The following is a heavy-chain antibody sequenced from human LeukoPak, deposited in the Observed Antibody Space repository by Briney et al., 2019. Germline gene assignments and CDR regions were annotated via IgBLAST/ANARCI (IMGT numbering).Heavy chain of an antibody. Sequence: ASVKVSCKASGYTFTSYDINWVRQATGQGLEWMGWMNPNSGNTGYAQKFQGRVTMTRKTSISTAYMELSSLRSEDTAVYYCARDNSVEDTAWWFDPWGQGTLVTVSS. CDR3: ARDNSVEDTAWWFDP. CDR2: MNPNSGNT. V-gene: IGHV1-8*01. J-gene: IGHJ5*02. CDR1: GYTFTSYD. D-gene: IGHD4-23*01.